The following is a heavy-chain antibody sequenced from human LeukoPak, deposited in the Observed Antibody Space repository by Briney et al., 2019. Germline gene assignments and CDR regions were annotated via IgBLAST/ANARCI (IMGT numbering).Heavy chain of an antibody. CDR3: ASRNDILTGYVFDF. J-gene: IGHJ4*02. CDR2: IYYSGST. D-gene: IGHD3-9*01. V-gene: IGHV4-39*01. Sequence: KPSETLSLTCTVSGGSVSSSIYYWGWIRQPPGKGLEWIGSIYYSGSTYYNPSLKSRVTISVDTSKNRFSLKLTSVTAADTAVYYCASRNDILTGYVFDFWGQGTLVTVSS. CDR1: GGSVSSSIYY.